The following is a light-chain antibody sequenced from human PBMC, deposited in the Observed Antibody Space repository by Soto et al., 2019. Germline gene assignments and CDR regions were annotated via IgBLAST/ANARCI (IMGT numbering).Light chain of an antibody. CDR3: SSYTSSVTVA. Sequence: QSALTQPASVSGSPGQSITISCTGTSSDVGGYRFVSWYQHHPGKAPKLIIYEISNRPSGVSNRFSGSKSGNTASLTISGLQAEDESEYYCSSYTSSVTVAFGGGTKLTVL. V-gene: IGLV2-14*01. CDR2: EIS. CDR1: SSDVGGYRF. J-gene: IGLJ2*01.